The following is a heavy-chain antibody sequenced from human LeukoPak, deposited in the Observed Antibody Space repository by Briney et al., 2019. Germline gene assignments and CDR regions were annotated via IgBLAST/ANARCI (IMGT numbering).Heavy chain of an antibody. D-gene: IGHD2-2*01. J-gene: IGHJ5*02. Sequence: SETLSLTFTVFGGSFIGYNWTGIRKPPGKARNGIGEINHSGVAYYSPSRQSRFIISIDISKNQFSLKLTSVTAADTAVYYCARVHRDIIILPAGVGLEGFDPWGPGSLVTVSS. V-gene: IGHV4-34*01. CDR3: ARVHRDIIILPAGVGLEGFDP. CDR2: INHSGVA. CDR1: GGSFIGYN.